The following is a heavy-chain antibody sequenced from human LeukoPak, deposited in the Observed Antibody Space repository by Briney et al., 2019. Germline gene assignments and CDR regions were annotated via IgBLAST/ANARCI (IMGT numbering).Heavy chain of an antibody. CDR3: ASDYGGNFNY. Sequence: SETQSLTCAVYGGSFSGYYWSWIRQPPGKGLEWIGEINHSGSTNYNPSLKSRVTISVDTSKNQFSLKLSSVTAADTAVYYCASDYGGNFNYWGQGTLVTVSS. V-gene: IGHV4-34*01. CDR1: GGSFSGYY. CDR2: INHSGST. D-gene: IGHD4-23*01. J-gene: IGHJ4*02.